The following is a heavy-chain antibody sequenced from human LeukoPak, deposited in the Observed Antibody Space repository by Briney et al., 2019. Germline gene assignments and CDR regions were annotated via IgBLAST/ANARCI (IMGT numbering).Heavy chain of an antibody. J-gene: IGHJ4*02. V-gene: IGHV3-30-3*01. CDR3: ARDRGFPVVGTLDY. CDR1: GFTFSSYA. D-gene: IGHD1-26*01. Sequence: PGRSLRLSCAASGFTFSSYAMHWVRQAPGKGLEWVAVISYDGSNKYYADSVKGRFTISRDNSKNTLYLQMNSLRAEDTAVYYCARDRGFPVVGTLDYWGQGTLVTVSS. CDR2: ISYDGSNK.